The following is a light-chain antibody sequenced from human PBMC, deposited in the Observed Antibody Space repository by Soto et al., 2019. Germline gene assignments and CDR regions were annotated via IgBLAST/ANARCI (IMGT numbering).Light chain of an antibody. V-gene: IGLV1-40*01. CDR1: SSNIGAGYD. Sequence: VLTQPPSVSGAPGQRVTISCTGSSSNIGAGYDVHWYQQQPGKAPKLMIYQVTNRPSGVSNRFSGSRSGNTASLTISGLQAEDEADYYCSSYTDSSNYVFGTGTKVTVL. CDR2: QVT. J-gene: IGLJ1*01. CDR3: SSYTDSSNYV.